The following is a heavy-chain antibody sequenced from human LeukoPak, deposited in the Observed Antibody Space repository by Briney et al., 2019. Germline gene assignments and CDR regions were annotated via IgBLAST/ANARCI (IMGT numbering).Heavy chain of an antibody. CDR3: AKIGHNWNDGVLLRYYYMDV. CDR2: FDPEDGET. V-gene: IGHV1-24*01. CDR1: GYTLTGLS. D-gene: IGHD1-20*01. Sequence: ASVKVSCKVSGYTLTGLSMNWVRQAPGKGLEWMGGFDPEDGETIYAQKFQGRVTMTEDTSTDTAYMELSSLRAEDTAVYYCAKIGHNWNDGVLLRYYYMDVWGKGTTVTVSS. J-gene: IGHJ6*03.